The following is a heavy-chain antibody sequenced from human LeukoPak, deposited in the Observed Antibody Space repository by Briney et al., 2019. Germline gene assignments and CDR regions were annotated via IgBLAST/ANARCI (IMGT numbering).Heavy chain of an antibody. Sequence: GGSLRLSCAASGFTFSSYAMSWVRQAPGKGLEWVSAISGSGGSTYYADSVKGRFTISRDNSKNTLYLQMNSLRAEDTAVYYCAKDLVWSLTTGTFDYWGQGTLVTVSS. J-gene: IGHJ4*02. CDR1: GFTFSSYA. D-gene: IGHD3-3*01. CDR2: ISGSGGST. CDR3: AKDLVWSLTTGTFDY. V-gene: IGHV3-23*01.